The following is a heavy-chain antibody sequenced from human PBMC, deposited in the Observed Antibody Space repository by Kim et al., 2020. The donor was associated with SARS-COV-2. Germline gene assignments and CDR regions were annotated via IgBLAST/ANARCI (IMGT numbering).Heavy chain of an antibody. V-gene: IGHV5-51*01. Sequence: GESLKISCKGSGYSFTSYWIGWVRQMPGKGLEWMGIIYPGDFDIRYSPSFQGQVTISADKSISTAYLQWSSLKASDTAMYYCARVLYGSSVYFDYWGQGTLVTVSS. CDR2: IYPGDFDI. CDR1: GYSFTSYW. D-gene: IGHD6-6*01. J-gene: IGHJ4*02. CDR3: ARVLYGSSVYFDY.